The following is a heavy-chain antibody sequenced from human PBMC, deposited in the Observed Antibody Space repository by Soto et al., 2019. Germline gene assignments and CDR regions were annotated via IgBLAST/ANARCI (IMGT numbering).Heavy chain of an antibody. D-gene: IGHD2-2*01. CDR3: ARVVPAALLHY. Sequence: PSETLSLTCAVYGGSFSGYYWSWIRQPPGKGLEWIGEINHSGSTNYNPSLKSRVTISVDTSKNQFSLKLSSVTAADTAVYYCARVVPAALLHYWGQGTLVTVSS. CDR2: INHSGST. CDR1: GGSFSGYY. J-gene: IGHJ4*02. V-gene: IGHV4-34*01.